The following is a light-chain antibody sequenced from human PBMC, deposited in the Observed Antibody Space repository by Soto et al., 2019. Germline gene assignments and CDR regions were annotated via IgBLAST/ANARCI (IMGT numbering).Light chain of an antibody. CDR2: SNN. Sequence: QSVLTQPPSASGTPGQRVTISCSGSSSNIGTNYVYWYQQLPGTAPKLLIYSNNQRPSGVPDRFSGSKSGTSASLAISGLRSEDEADYCCAAWDDSLRGPVFGGETKLTVL. CDR1: SSNIGTNY. V-gene: IGLV1-47*02. CDR3: AAWDDSLRGPV. J-gene: IGLJ2*01.